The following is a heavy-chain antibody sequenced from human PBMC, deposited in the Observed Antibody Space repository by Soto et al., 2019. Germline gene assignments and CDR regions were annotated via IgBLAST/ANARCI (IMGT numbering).Heavy chain of an antibody. V-gene: IGHV4-31*03. D-gene: IGHD1-7*01. CDR1: GASISSGGYY. CDR2: IYYSGST. Sequence: PSETLSLTCTVSGASISSGGYYWSWIRQHPGKGLEWIANIYYSGSTYYNPSLKSRVTISIDTPKNQFSLKLSSVTAADTAVYYCAKAQASELLFDFWGQGTMVTVSS. J-gene: IGHJ4*02. CDR3: AKAQASELLFDF.